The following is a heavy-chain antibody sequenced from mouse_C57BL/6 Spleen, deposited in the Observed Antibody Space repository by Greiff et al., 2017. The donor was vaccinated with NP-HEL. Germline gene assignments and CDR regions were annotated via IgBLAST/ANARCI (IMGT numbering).Heavy chain of an antibody. J-gene: IGHJ2*01. Sequence: EVKLQESGPGLVKPSQSLSLTCSVTGYSITSGYYWNWIRQFPGNKLEWMGYISYDGSNNYNPSLKNRISITRDTSKNQFFLKLNSVTTEDTATYYCARVDYYGSSLYFDYWGQGTTLTVSS. D-gene: IGHD1-1*01. CDR1: GYSITSGYY. CDR2: ISYDGSN. CDR3: ARVDYYGSSLYFDY. V-gene: IGHV3-6*01.